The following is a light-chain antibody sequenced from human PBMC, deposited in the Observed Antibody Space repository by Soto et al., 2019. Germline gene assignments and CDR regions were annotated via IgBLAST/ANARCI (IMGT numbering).Light chain of an antibody. V-gene: IGKV4-1*01. Sequence: IVMTQSPESLALSLGERATINCRSSQSVFFSSNKKNYLAWYQQKSGQPPKLLIYWASTRKSGVPYRFSGSGSGTDFTLTISILQPEDVAVYYCQQYFSSWTFGQGTKVEIK. J-gene: IGKJ1*01. CDR2: WAS. CDR3: QQYFSSWT. CDR1: QSVFFSSNKKNY.